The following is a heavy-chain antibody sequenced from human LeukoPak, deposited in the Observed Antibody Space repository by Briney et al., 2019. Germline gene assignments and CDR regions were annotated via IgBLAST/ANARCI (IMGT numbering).Heavy chain of an antibody. V-gene: IGHV3-23*01. Sequence: GGSLRLSCAASGFTFSSYAMSWVRQAPGKGLEWVSAISGSGGSTYYADSVKGRFTISRDNSKNTLYLQMNSLRADDTAVYYCAKDYTEPPFYYYYYYMDGWGKGTTVTVSS. CDR1: GFTFSSYA. CDR3: AKDYTEPPFYYYYYYMDG. D-gene: IGHD1-14*01. CDR2: ISGSGGST. J-gene: IGHJ6*03.